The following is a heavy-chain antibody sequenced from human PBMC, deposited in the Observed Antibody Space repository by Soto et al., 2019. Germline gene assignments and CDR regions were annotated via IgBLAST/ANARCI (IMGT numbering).Heavy chain of an antibody. CDR1: GYSFTSYW. Sequence: PRESLKISCKGSGYSFTSYWISWVRQMPGKGLEWMGRIDPSDSYTNYSPSFQGHVTISADKSISTAYLQWSSLKASDTAMYYCARGAGQFLVGCDYYKGIDFRDKG. CDR3: ARGAGQFLVGCDYYKGIDF. CDR2: IDPSDSYT. V-gene: IGHV5-10-1*01. D-gene: IGHD6-19*01. J-gene: IGHJ6*04.